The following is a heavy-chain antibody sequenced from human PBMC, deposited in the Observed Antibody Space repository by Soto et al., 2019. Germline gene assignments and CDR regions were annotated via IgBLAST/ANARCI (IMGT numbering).Heavy chain of an antibody. D-gene: IGHD2-2*01. V-gene: IGHV3-23*01. CDR1: GFTFSSYA. CDR3: ARLPLRYQPAALNWFDP. CDR2: ISGSGGST. J-gene: IGHJ5*02. Sequence: GGSLRLSCAASGFTFSSYAMSWVRQAPGKGLEWVSAISGSGGSTYYADSVKGRFTISRDNSKNTLYLQMNSLRAEDTAVYYCARLPLRYQPAALNWFDPWGQGTLVTVSS.